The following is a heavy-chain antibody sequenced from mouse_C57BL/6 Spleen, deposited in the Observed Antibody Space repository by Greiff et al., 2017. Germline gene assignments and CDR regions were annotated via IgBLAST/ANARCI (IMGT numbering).Heavy chain of an antibody. V-gene: IGHV1-12*01. D-gene: IGHD1-1*01. CDR3: SSAYGSRDWYFDV. Sequence: QVQLQQSGAELVRPGASVKMSCKASGYTFTSYYMHWVKQTPRQGLEWIGAIYPGNGDTSYNQKFKGKATLTVDKSSSTAYMQLSSLTSEDSAVYFCSSAYGSRDWYFDVWGTGTTVTVSS. J-gene: IGHJ1*03. CDR2: IYPGNGDT. CDR1: GYTFTSYY.